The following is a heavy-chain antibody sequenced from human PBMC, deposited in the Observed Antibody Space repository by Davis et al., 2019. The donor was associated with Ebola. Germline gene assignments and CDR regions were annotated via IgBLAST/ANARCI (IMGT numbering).Heavy chain of an antibody. CDR1: GYTFSFYG. CDR2: VSAYKGIT. Sequence: AASVKVSCKASGYTFSFYGISWVRQAPGQGLEWMGWVSAYKGITKYAQTVEGRVTMTTDTATSTAYMELRDLRSDDTAVYYCARTKDVVGISADPGWFDPWGQGTLVTVSS. D-gene: IGHD5-12*01. CDR3: ARTKDVVGISADPGWFDP. J-gene: IGHJ5*02. V-gene: IGHV1-18*01.